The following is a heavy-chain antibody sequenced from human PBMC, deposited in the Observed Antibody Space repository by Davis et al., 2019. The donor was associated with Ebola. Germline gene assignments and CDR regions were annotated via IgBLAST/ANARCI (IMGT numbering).Heavy chain of an antibody. Sequence: AASVKVSCKASGYTFTSYGITWVRQAPGQGLAWMGWINPHNCNTNYAQNVQGRVTMTTDTSTSTAYMEVGILRSDDTAVYYCARAQFPTTSDHWGQGTLVTVSS. J-gene: IGHJ4*02. CDR2: INPHNCNT. V-gene: IGHV1-18*04. D-gene: IGHD1-1*01. CDR1: GYTFTSYG. CDR3: ARAQFPTTSDH.